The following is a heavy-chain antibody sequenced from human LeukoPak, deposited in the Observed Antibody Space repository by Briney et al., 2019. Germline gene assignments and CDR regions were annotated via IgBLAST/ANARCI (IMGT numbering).Heavy chain of an antibody. CDR2: IFNSGST. J-gene: IGHJ4*02. CDR3: ALGDCSSTSCYVFDY. CDR1: GGYISSYY. D-gene: IGHD2-2*01. V-gene: IGHV4-59*01. Sequence: SETLSLTCTVSGGYISSYYWSWIRQPPGKGLEWIAYIFNSGSTNYNPSLKSRVTISVDTSKNQFSLKLSSVTAADTAVYFCALGDCSSTSCYVFDYWGQGTLVTVSS.